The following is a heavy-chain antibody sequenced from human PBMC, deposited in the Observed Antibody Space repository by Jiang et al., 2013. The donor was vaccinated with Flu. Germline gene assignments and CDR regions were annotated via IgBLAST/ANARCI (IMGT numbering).Heavy chain of an antibody. CDR3: AHNHLAHYYGSGSYQRPNWFDP. CDR1: GFSLSTSGVG. Sequence: KPTQTLTLTCTFTGFSLSTSGVGVGWIRQPPGKALEWLALIYWNDDKRYSPSLKSRLTITKDTSKNQVVLTMTNMDPVDTATYYCAHNHLAHYYGSGSYQRPNWFDPWGQGTLVTV. CDR2: IYWNDDK. D-gene: IGHD3-10*01. V-gene: IGHV2-5*01. J-gene: IGHJ5*02.